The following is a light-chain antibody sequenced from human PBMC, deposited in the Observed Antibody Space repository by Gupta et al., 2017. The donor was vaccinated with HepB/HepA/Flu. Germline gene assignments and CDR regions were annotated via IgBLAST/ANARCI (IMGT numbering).Light chain of an antibody. CDR2: WAS. CDR3: QQYYSSPWT. V-gene: IGKV4-1*01. J-gene: IGKJ1*01. Sequence: DIVMTQSPDSLAVSLGARATIDCKSSQNLLYSSNNKNYLAWYQQKPGQPPRLLIYWASTRESGVPDRFSGSGSGTDFTLTISSLQAEDVAVYYCQQYYSSPWTFGRGTKVEIK. CDR1: QNLLYSSNNKNY.